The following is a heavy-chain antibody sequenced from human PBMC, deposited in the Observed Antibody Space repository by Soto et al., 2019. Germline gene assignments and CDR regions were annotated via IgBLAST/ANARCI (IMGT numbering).Heavy chain of an antibody. V-gene: IGHV4-31*03. CDR1: GDSVNSGGHY. CDR2: THQRGAF. D-gene: IGHD3-16*01. CDR3: SRAGGNGPKGYGFDV. Sequence: QVQLQESGPGLVKPSHTLSLTCTVSGDSVNSGGHYWNWIRQHPGKGLEWLGYTHQRGAFSYHPSLKSRLTLSVDTSKNEVFLKRTAVTAAETAIYYCSRAGGNGPKGYGFDVFGQGTKVTV. J-gene: IGHJ3*01.